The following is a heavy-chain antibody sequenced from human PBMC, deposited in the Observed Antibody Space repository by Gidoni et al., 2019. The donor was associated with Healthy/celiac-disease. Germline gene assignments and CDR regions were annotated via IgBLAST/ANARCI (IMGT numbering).Heavy chain of an antibody. Sequence: QVQLVQSGAEVKKPWSSLKVSCKASGGTFSSYAISWVRPAPGQGLELMGAIIPIFGTANYAQKFQGRVTITANEYTSTAYMVLSSRMSEDTAVYYCARDSVRGSYLSSDYWGQGTLVTVSS. CDR3: ARDSVRGSYLSSDY. V-gene: IGHV1-69*01. J-gene: IGHJ4*02. D-gene: IGHD1-26*01. CDR1: GGTFSSYA. CDR2: IIPIFGTA.